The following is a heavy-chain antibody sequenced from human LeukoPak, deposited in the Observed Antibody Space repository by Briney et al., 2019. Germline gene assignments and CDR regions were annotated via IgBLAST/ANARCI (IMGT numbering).Heavy chain of an antibody. Sequence: ASVKVSCKASGGTFSSYAISWVRQAPGQGLEWMGGIIPIFGTANYAQKFQGRVTITADESTSTAYMELSRPRSEDTAVYYCARDLFRRGDYWGQGTLVTVSS. J-gene: IGHJ4*02. CDR2: IIPIFGTA. CDR3: ARDLFRRGDY. CDR1: GGTFSSYA. V-gene: IGHV1-69*13.